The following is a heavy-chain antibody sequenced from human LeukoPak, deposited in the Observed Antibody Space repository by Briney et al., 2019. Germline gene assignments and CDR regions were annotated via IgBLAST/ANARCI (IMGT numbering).Heavy chain of an antibody. V-gene: IGHV3-30*04. CDR1: GFTFSTYA. CDR3: AREITHSI. J-gene: IGHJ3*02. D-gene: IGHD2-21*01. CDR2: ISYDASKK. Sequence: PGTSLRLSCEASGFTFSTYAMHWVRPAPGKGLEWVAVISYDASKKYYADSVRGRFTIAKDNSKNTLYLQMASLSAEDTAVYYCAREITHSIWEQRTMVTVSS.